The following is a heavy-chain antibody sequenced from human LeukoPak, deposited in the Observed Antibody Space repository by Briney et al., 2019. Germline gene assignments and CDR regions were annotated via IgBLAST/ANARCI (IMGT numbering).Heavy chain of an antibody. CDR1: GYTFTNYD. Sequence: GASVKVSCKASGYTFTNYDINWVRQATGQGPEWMGWMNTETGDTGYAQKFQGRVTMTRDTSMITAYMELTSLRSEDTAVYYCTRSLLGAGVHFDLWGRGTQVTVSS. CDR2: MNTETGDT. J-gene: IGHJ2*01. D-gene: IGHD1-26*01. V-gene: IGHV1-8*01. CDR3: TRSLLGAGVHFDL.